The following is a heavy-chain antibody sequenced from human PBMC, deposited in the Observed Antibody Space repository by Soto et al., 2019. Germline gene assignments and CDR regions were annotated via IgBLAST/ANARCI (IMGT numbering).Heavy chain of an antibody. CDR1: GFTFSSYN. Sequence: GGSPRLSCAATGFTFSSYNMNCVRQAPGKGLEWVSYISSSIRTMYYADAVKGRVTISRDNAKNSLYLQMNTLRDEDTAVYYCARVSFGDYTPFDWFDPWGQGTLVTVSS. CDR2: ISSSIRTM. D-gene: IGHD4-17*01. V-gene: IGHV3-48*02. CDR3: ARVSFGDYTPFDWFDP. J-gene: IGHJ5*02.